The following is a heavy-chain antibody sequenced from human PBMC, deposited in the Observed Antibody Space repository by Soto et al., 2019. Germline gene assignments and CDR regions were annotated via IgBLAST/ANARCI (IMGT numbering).Heavy chain of an antibody. CDR1: GGSISFDHYH. Sequence: QVQLQQSGPGLVKPSQTLSLTCTVSGGSISFDHYHWTWIRQPPGKGLEWIGYVHYSGSVLYNPSLQSRVSISVDTSKNQFSLKLIYVTAADTAVYFCAREDDGGDRDYYGLDVWGQGTTVTVSS. D-gene: IGHD2-21*02. CDR3: AREDDGGDRDYYGLDV. J-gene: IGHJ6*02. CDR2: VHYSGSV. V-gene: IGHV4-30-4*01.